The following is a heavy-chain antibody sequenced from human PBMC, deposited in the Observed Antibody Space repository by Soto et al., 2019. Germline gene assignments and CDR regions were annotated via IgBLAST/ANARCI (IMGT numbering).Heavy chain of an antibody. V-gene: IGHV3-23*01. CDR3: AKGMYYYDSSGYRLFDY. CDR1: GFTFRNYA. Sequence: GGSLRLSCAASGFTFRNYAMNWVRQAPGKGLEWVSGISVSGGSTYYADSVKGRFTVSRDNSKNTVFLQMNCLRAEDTAVYFCAKGMYYYDSSGYRLFDYWGQGTLVTVSS. CDR2: ISVSGGST. J-gene: IGHJ4*02. D-gene: IGHD3-22*01.